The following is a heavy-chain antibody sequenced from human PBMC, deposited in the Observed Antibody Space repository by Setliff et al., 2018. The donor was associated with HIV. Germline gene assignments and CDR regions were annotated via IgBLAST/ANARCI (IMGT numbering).Heavy chain of an antibody. J-gene: IGHJ2*01. V-gene: IGHV4-59*11. Sequence: SETLSLTCTISGGFISNHYWNWIRQPPGKGLEWIGSTHYSGSSHYSPSLKSRVTISLDTSKNQFSLKLSSMAAADTAVYYCARDVGLCGVDCWPYFYFDLWGRGNLVTVSS. D-gene: IGHD2-21*02. CDR2: THYSGSS. CDR3: ARDVGLCGVDCWPYFYFDL. CDR1: GGFISNHY.